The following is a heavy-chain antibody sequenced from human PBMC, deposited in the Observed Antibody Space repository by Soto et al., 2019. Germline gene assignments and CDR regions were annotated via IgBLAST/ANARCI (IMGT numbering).Heavy chain of an antibody. Sequence: QVHLEQSGAEVKKPGSSVKVSCKFSGGTFSSYVIIWVRQAPGQGLGWLGGIITVSGTANYAQKFHGRVTISADAATNTAYMELSSVRFDDTAVYYCATVDRSVALVGWFDPWGQGTLVTVSS. CDR2: IITVSGTA. CDR1: GGTFSSYV. V-gene: IGHV1-69*01. J-gene: IGHJ5*02. CDR3: ATVDRSVALVGWFDP. D-gene: IGHD2-8*02.